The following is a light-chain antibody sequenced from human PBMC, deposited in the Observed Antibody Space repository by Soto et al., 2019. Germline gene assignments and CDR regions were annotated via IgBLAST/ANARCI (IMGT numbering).Light chain of an antibody. Sequence: QSVLTQPASVSGSPGQSITITFTVTRSDIVAYNFVSFYQQHPFEVPKLMLYDFIILPSLFSNRFSVSNSGNTASLTISGXQAEDEADYDCTSWTTSTTMIFGGGTKVTVL. CDR2: DFI. CDR1: RSDIVAYNF. V-gene: IGLV2-14*03. CDR3: TSWTTSTTMI. J-gene: IGLJ2*01.